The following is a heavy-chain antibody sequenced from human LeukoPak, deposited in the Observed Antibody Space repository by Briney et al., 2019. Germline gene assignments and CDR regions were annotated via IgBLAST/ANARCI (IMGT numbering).Heavy chain of an antibody. J-gene: IGHJ5*02. CDR3: ARDPTAAGKGAWFDP. D-gene: IGHD6-13*01. Sequence: PSETLSLTCNVSGGSISNYYWSWIRQPPGKGLEWIGYIYYSGSTNYNPSLKSRVTISVDTSKNQFSLKLSSVAAADTAVYYCARDPTAAGKGAWFDPWGQGTLVTVSS. V-gene: IGHV4-59*12. CDR2: IYYSGST. CDR1: GGSISNYY.